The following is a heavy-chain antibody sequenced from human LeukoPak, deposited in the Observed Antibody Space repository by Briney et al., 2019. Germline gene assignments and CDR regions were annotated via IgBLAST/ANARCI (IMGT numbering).Heavy chain of an antibody. CDR3: AKDGIVVVISWYFDL. D-gene: IGHD3-22*01. Sequence: GGSLRLSCAASGFTFSSYAMSWVRQAPGKGLEWVSAISGSGGSTYYADSVKGRFTISRDNSKNTLYLQMNSLRAEDTAVYYCAKDGIVVVISWYFDLWGRGTLVTVSS. CDR1: GFTFSSYA. CDR2: ISGSGGST. J-gene: IGHJ2*01. V-gene: IGHV3-23*01.